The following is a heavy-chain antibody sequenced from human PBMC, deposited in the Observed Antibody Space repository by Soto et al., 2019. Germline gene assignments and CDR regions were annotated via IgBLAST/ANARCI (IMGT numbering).Heavy chain of an antibody. CDR1: GYRFTSYW. V-gene: IGHV5-51*01. D-gene: IGHD2-15*01. J-gene: IGHJ6*03. Sequence: GESLKISCKGSGYRFTSYWIGWVRPMPGKGLEWLGIIYPGDSDTRYSPSFQGQVTISADKSISTAYLQWSSLKASDTAMYYCARVGHGYCSGGSCYKASYYYYMDVWGKGTTVTVSS. CDR3: ARVGHGYCSGGSCYKASYYYYMDV. CDR2: IYPGDSDT.